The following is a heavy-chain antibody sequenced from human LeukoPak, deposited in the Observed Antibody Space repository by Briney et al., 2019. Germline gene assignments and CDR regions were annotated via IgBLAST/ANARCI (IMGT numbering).Heavy chain of an antibody. J-gene: IGHJ4*02. CDR1: GGSFSGYY. Sequence: SETLSLTCAVYGGSFSGYYWSWIPQPPGKGLEWIGEINHSGSTNYNPSLKSRVTISVDTSKNQFSLKLSSVTAADTAVYYCARVTGTHYDILTGYYGPYYYFDYWGQGTLVTVSS. CDR3: ARVTGTHYDILTGYYGPYYYFDY. CDR2: INHSGST. V-gene: IGHV4-34*01. D-gene: IGHD3-9*01.